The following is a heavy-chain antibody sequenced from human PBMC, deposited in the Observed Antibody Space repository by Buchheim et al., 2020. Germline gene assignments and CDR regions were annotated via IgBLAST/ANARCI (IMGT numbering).Heavy chain of an antibody. J-gene: IGHJ4*02. CDR1: GFSFSTKW. Sequence: EVQLVESGGGLVQPGGSLRLSCAASGFSFSTKWMSWVRQAPGRGLEWVANIAPDGTEKYYVDSVKGRFTISRDNTEGSLYLQMSGLRFEDTAVYYCARDEIWGQGTL. CDR3: ARDEI. V-gene: IGHV3-7*01. CDR2: IAPDGTEK.